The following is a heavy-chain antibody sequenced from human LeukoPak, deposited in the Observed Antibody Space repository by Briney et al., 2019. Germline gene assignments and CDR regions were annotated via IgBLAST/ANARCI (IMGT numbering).Heavy chain of an antibody. CDR2: IGTASDT. J-gene: IGHJ6*03. Sequence: AGGSLRLSCAASGFTSSSFDMHWVRQPTGQGLEWVSTIGTASDTYYPGSVEGRFTLSRDNAKNSSYLQMNSLTAGDTAVYYCARGPPRGKYYYMDVWGKGTTVTVSS. D-gene: IGHD1-1*01. V-gene: IGHV3-13*01. CDR3: ARGPPRGKYYYMDV. CDR1: GFTSSSFD.